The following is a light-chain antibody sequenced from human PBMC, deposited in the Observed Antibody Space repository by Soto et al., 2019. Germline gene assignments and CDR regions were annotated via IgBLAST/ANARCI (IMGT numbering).Light chain of an antibody. J-gene: IGKJ1*01. CDR2: GTS. V-gene: IGKV3-20*01. Sequence: EIVLSLSPGTLSLSRVGVASPSFMASQSVSSSYLAWYQQKPGQAPRLLIYGTSSRATGIPDRFSGSGSGTDFTLTISRVEPKDIAVYFCQQYGSSPGTFGQGTKVDIK. CDR1: QSVSSSY. CDR3: QQYGSSPGT.